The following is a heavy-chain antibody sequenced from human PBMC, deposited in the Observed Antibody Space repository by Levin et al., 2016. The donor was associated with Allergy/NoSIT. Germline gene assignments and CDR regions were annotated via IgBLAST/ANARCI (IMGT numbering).Heavy chain of an antibody. V-gene: IGHV3-49*02. J-gene: IGHJ6*02. D-gene: IGHD3-3*01. CDR3: SSVMYYDFWSGPLGDGVDV. Sequence: WIRQPPGKGLEWVGFIRSRAYDGTTEYAASVKGRFTISRVDSESVAFLQMNSLKIEDTAVYFCSSVMYYDFWSGPLGDGVDVWGQGTTVTVSS. CDR2: IRSRAYDGTT.